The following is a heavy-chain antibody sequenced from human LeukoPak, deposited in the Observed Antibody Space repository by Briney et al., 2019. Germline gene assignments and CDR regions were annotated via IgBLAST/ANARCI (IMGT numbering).Heavy chain of an antibody. D-gene: IGHD3-10*01. CDR2: IYYSGST. V-gene: IGHV4-39*01. CDR1: GGSISSSSYY. Sequence: PSETLSLTCTVSGGSISSSSYYWGWIRQPPGKGLEWIGSIYYSGSTYCNPSLKSRVTISVDTSKNQFSLKLSSVTAADTAVYYCARLSLRVTMVRGVRVFDYWGQGTLVTVSS. CDR3: ARLSLRVTMVRGVRVFDY. J-gene: IGHJ4*02.